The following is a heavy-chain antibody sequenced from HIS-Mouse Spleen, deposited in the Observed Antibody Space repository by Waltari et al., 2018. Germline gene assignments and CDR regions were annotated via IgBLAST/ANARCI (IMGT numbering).Heavy chain of an antibody. V-gene: IGHV3-30*18. D-gene: IGHD6-13*01. CDR3: AKEYSSSHNWFDP. J-gene: IGHJ5*02. CDR1: GFTFSSYG. Sequence: QVQLVESGGGVVQPGRSLRLSCAASGFTFSSYGMHWVRQAPGNGLEWVAVISYDGSNKYYGDSVKGRFTISRDNSKNTLYLQMNSLRAEDTAVYYCAKEYSSSHNWFDPWGQGTLVTVSS. CDR2: ISYDGSNK.